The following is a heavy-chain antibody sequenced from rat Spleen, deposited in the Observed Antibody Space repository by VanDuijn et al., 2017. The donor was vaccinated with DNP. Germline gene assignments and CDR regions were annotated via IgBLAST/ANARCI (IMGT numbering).Heavy chain of an antibody. CDR1: GFSFSDYD. Sequence: EVQLVESGGGLVQPGRSLKLSCAPSGFSFSDYDMAWVRQAPTKGLEWVACMSPTTRSSYYRDSVKGRFTVSRDDAKSSLYLQMNSLKSEDTATYYCAKNSGYYFDYWGQGVMVTVSS. D-gene: IGHD4-3*01. J-gene: IGHJ2*01. CDR2: MSPTTRSS. V-gene: IGHV5-20*01. CDR3: AKNSGYYFDY.